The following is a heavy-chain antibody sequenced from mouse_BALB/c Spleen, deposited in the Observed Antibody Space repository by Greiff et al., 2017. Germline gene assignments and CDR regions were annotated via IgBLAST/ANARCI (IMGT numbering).Heavy chain of an antibody. V-gene: IGHV3-1*02. D-gene: IGHD1-2*01. CDR1: GYSITSGYS. Sequence: VQLKESGPDLVKPSQSLSLTCTVTGYSITSGYSWHWIRQFPGNKLEWMGYIHYSGSTNYNPSLKSRISITRDTSKNQFFLQLNSVTTEDTATYYCAREGNYYGPPYAMDYWGQGTSVTVSS. CDR3: AREGNYYGPPYAMDY. J-gene: IGHJ4*01. CDR2: IHYSGST.